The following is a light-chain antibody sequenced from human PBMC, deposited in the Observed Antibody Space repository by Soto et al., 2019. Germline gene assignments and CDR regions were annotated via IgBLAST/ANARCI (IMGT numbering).Light chain of an antibody. CDR3: SSYAAGTNSYFV. V-gene: IGLV2-8*01. J-gene: IGLJ3*02. CDR2: EVT. CDR1: SSDVGGYNY. Sequence: QSALTQPPSASGSPGQSVTISFTGTSSDVGGYNYVSWYQQYPGRAPKLMIYEVTKRPSGVPDRFSGSKSGNTASLTVSGLQAEEEADYYCSSYAAGTNSYFVFGGGTKPTVL.